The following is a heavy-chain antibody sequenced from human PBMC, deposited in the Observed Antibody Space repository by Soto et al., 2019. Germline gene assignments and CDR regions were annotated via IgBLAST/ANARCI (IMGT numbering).Heavy chain of an antibody. Sequence: QVQLQESGPGLVKPSETLSLTCTVSGGSISSYYWSWIRQPPGKGLEWIGYIYYSGSTNYNPSLKSRVTISVDTSKNQFSLKLSSVTAADTAVYYCARTLYEDAFDIWGQGTMVTVSS. CDR3: ARTLYEDAFDI. CDR2: IYYSGST. V-gene: IGHV4-59*01. J-gene: IGHJ3*02. D-gene: IGHD3-3*01. CDR1: GGSISSYY.